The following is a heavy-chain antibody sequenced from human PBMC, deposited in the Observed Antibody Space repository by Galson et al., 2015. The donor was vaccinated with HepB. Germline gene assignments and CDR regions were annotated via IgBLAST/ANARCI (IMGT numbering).Heavy chain of an antibody. CDR3: AKPSRYYDSSGYFNDAFDI. J-gene: IGHJ3*02. Sequence: SLRLSCAASGFTFSSYAMSWVRQAPGKGLEWVSAISGSGGSTYYADSVKGRFTISRDNSKNTLYLQMNSLRAEDTAVYYCAKPSRYYDSSGYFNDAFDIWGQGTMVTVSS. V-gene: IGHV3-23*01. CDR1: GFTFSSYA. CDR2: ISGSGGST. D-gene: IGHD3-22*01.